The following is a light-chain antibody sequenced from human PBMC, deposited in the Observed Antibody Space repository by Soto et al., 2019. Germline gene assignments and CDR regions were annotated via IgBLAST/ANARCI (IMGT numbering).Light chain of an antibody. V-gene: IGKV3-20*01. J-gene: IGKJ1*01. CDR2: GAS. CDR3: QHYDRWPPT. CDR1: QSVSSTY. Sequence: EIVLTQSPDTLSLFPGERATLSCRASQSVSSTYLAWYQQKLGQAPRLLIFGASSRATGIPDRFSGSGSGTDFTLTISRLEPEDFAVYYCQHYDRWPPTFGRGTKVEIK.